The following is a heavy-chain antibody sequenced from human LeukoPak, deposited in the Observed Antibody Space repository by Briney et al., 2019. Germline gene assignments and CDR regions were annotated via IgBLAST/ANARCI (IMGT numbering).Heavy chain of an antibody. Sequence: SETLSLTCTVSGGSISNYYWSWIRQPPGKGLEWIGYIYYSGSTNYNPSLKSRVTISVDTSKNQFSLKLSSVTTADTAVYYCARGRSSWFLFDYWGQGTLVTVSS. CDR1: GGSISNYY. V-gene: IGHV4-59*01. J-gene: IGHJ4*02. D-gene: IGHD6-13*01. CDR2: IYYSGST. CDR3: ARGRSSWFLFDY.